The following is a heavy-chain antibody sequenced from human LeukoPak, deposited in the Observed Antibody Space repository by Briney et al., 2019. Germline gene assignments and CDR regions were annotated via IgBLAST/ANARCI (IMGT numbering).Heavy chain of an antibody. CDR1: GYTFTGYY. D-gene: IGHD3-3*01. J-gene: IGHJ3*02. CDR3: ARHGRFYDAFDI. Sequence: ASVKVSCKASGYTFTGYYMHWVRQAPGQGLEWMGWINPNSGGTNYAQKFQGRVTMTRDTSISTAYMDLGRLRSDDTAVYYCARHGRFYDAFDIWGQGTMVTVSS. CDR2: INPNSGGT. V-gene: IGHV1-2*02.